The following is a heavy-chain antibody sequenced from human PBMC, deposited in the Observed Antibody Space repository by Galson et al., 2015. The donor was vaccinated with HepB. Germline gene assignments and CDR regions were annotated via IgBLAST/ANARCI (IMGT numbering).Heavy chain of an antibody. CDR3: AKTSYCDGGPCFSGYFDS. Sequence: SLRLSCAAPGITFSTHVMSWVRQAPGKGLEWVSSIVGSGESTFYADSVKGRFTISRDNSRNTLYLQMNRLRADDTAIYYCAKTSYCDGGPCFSGYFDSWGQGTLVAVSS. V-gene: IGHV3-23*01. D-gene: IGHD2-21*01. CDR1: GITFSTHV. CDR2: IVGSGEST. J-gene: IGHJ4*02.